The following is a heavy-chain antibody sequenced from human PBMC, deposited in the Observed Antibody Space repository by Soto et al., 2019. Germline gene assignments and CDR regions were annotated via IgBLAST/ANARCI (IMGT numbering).Heavy chain of an antibody. CDR2: IVVGSGNT. CDR1: GFTFTSSA. V-gene: IGHV1-58*01. J-gene: IGHJ3*02. Sequence: SVKVSCKASGFTFTSSAVQWVRQARGQRLEWIGWIVVGSGNTNYAQKFQERVTITRDMSTSTAYMELSSLGSEDTAVYYCAATPRYCSGGSCYPGGDAFDTWGQGTMVTVSS. D-gene: IGHD2-15*01. CDR3: AATPRYCSGGSCYPGGDAFDT.